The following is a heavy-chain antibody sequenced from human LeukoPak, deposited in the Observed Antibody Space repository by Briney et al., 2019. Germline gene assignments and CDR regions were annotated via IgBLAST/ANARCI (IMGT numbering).Heavy chain of an antibody. CDR1: GGATSNYY. CDR3: ARIGSSGWPNFDY. D-gene: IGHD6-19*01. Sequence: FENPSPTPTVPGGATSNYYWSWLRQPPRKGLGWIGSIYYSGSTNYNSSLKSRVTISVDTSKNQFSLKLSSVTAADTAVYYCARIGSSGWPNFDYWGQGTLVTVSS. J-gene: IGHJ4*02. V-gene: IGHV4-59*01. CDR2: IYYSGST.